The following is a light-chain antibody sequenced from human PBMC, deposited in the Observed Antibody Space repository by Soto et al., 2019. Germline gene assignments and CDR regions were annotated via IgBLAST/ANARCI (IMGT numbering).Light chain of an antibody. J-gene: IGKJ3*01. V-gene: IGKV3-20*01. CDR2: VAS. CDR3: QQYSSSPPEFT. Sequence: EIVLTQSPGTLSLSPGERATLSCRASQSISSNYLAWYQQRPGQATRPLIFVASYSATGIPDRVSGSGSGTDFTLTISRMEPEDFAVYYCQQYSSSPPEFTFGPGTRVDSK. CDR1: QSISSNY.